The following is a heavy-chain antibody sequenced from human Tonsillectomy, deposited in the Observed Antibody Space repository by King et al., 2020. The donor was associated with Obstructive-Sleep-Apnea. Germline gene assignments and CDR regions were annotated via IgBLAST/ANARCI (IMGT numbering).Heavy chain of an antibody. Sequence: QLQESGPGLVKPSETLSLTCTVSGGSISSSSYYWGWIRQPPGKGLEWIGSIYYSGSTYYNPSLKSRVTISVDTSKNQFSLKLSSVTAADTAVYYCARVRGDVLLWFGELDLLDYWGQGTLVTVSS. V-gene: IGHV4-39*07. CDR1: GGSISSSSYY. J-gene: IGHJ4*02. CDR2: IYYSGST. D-gene: IGHD3-10*01. CDR3: ARVRGDVLLWFGELDLLDY.